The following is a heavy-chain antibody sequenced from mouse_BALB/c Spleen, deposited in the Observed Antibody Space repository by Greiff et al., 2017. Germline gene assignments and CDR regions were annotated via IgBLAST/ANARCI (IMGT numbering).Heavy chain of an antibody. J-gene: IGHJ3*01. CDR1: GDSITSGY. CDR2: ISYSGST. Sequence: VQLKESGPSLVKPSQTLSLTCSVTGDSITSGYWNWIRKFPGNKLEYMGYISYSGSTYYNPSLKSRISITRDTSKNQYYLQLNSVTTEDTATYYCARCGGLRRSWFAYWGQGTLVTVSA. CDR3: ARCGGLRRSWFAY. D-gene: IGHD2-4*01. V-gene: IGHV3-8*02.